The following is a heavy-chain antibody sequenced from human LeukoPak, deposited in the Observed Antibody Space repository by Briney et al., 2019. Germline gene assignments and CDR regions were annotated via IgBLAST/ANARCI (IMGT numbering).Heavy chain of an antibody. J-gene: IGHJ4*02. Sequence: PSEPLSLTCTLSGRSISSSSYHWGWIRQPPGKGREWCGRIYYSESTDYNPSLESRVTISVDTSKNHFALKLSSVTAADTAVYYGASRYYGSVSYRSYYWGQGTLVTVSS. CDR2: IYYSEST. V-gene: IGHV4-39*02. D-gene: IGHD3-10*01. CDR3: ASRYYGSVSYRSYY. CDR1: GRSISSSSYH.